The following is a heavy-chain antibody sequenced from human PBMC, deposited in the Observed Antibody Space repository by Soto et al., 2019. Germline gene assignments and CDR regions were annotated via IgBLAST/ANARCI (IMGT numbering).Heavy chain of an antibody. J-gene: IGHJ4*02. D-gene: IGHD6-19*01. CDR1: GFTFDDYA. CDR2: ISWNSGSI. Sequence: GGSLRLSCAASGFTFDDYAMHWVRQAPGKGLEWVSGISWNSGSIGYADSVKGRFTISRDNAKNSLYLQMNSLRAEDTALYYCAKGYSSGTKNAIDYWGQGTLVTVSS. CDR3: AKGYSSGTKNAIDY. V-gene: IGHV3-9*01.